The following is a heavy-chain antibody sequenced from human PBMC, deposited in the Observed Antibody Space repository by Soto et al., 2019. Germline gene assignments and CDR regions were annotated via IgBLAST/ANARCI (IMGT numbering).Heavy chain of an antibody. J-gene: IGHJ3*02. CDR1: GFTFSNAW. CDR2: IKSKTDGGTT. CDR3: TPEPGVVGVDAFDI. Sequence: PGGSLRLSCAASGFTFSNAWMSWVRQAPGKGLEGVGRIKSKTDGGTTDYAAPVKGRFTISRDDSKNTLYLQMNSLKTEDTAVYYRTPEPGVVGVDAFDIWGQGTMVTVSS. V-gene: IGHV3-15*01. D-gene: IGHD2-15*01.